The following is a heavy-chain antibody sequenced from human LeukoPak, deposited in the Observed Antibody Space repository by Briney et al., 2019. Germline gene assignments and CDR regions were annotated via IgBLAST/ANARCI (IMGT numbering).Heavy chain of an antibody. CDR3: ARDLAVLRYFDWYDLFDY. D-gene: IGHD3-9*01. Sequence: ASVKVSCKASGYTFTSYGISWVRQAPGQGLEWMGWISAYNGNTNYAQKLQGRVTMTTDTPTSTAYMELRSLRSDDTAVYYCARDLAVLRYFDWYDLFDYWGQGTLVTVSS. J-gene: IGHJ4*02. CDR2: ISAYNGNT. V-gene: IGHV1-18*01. CDR1: GYTFTSYG.